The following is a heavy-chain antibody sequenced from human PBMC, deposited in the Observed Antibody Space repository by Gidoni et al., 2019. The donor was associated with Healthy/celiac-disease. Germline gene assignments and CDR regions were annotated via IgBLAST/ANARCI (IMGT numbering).Heavy chain of an antibody. CDR1: GFTVSSYA. D-gene: IGHD2-15*01. Sequence: EVQLLESGGGLVQPGGSLRLSCAASGFTVSSYAMSWVRQAPGKGLEWVSAISGSGGSTYYADSVKGRFTISRDNSKNTLYLQMNSLRAEDTAVYYCAKDHRDGGYCSGGSCYIPDYWGQGTLVTVSS. J-gene: IGHJ4*02. V-gene: IGHV3-23*01. CDR3: AKDHRDGGYCSGGSCYIPDY. CDR2: ISGSGGST.